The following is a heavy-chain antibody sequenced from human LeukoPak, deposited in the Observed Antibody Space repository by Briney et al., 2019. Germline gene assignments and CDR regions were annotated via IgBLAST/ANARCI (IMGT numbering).Heavy chain of an antibody. CDR1: GFTFSTYC. Sequence: GGSLRLSCAASGFTFSTYCMHWVRQAPGKGPMWVSRICPDGTVTNYADSVKARFIISRDNARNTVYLQMNSLRVKDTAVYYCVRDFRSADYWGQGTLVTVSS. V-gene: IGHV3-74*01. CDR3: VRDFRSADY. J-gene: IGHJ4*02. CDR2: ICPDGTVT.